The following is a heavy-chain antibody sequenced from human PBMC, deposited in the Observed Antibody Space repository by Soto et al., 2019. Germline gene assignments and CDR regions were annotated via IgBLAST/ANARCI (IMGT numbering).Heavy chain of an antibody. D-gene: IGHD3-22*01. CDR2: IYYSGST. J-gene: IGHJ6*02. Sequence: QVQLQESGPGLVKPSQTLSLTCTVSGGSISSGGYYWSWIRQHPGKGLEWIGYIYYSGSTYYNPSLMSRVTISVATSMNQFSLKLSSVTDADTAVYYCASGGSGYSYYYYYYGMYVWCQGTTVTVSS. CDR3: ASGGSGYSYYYYYYGMYV. CDR1: GGSISSGGYY. V-gene: IGHV4-31*03.